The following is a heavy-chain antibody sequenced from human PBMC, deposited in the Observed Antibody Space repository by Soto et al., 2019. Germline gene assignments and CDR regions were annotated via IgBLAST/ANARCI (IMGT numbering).Heavy chain of an antibody. J-gene: IGHJ6*02. Sequence: SETLSLTCAVYGGSFSGYYWTWIRQPPGKGLEWIGEIKQSGITNHNPSLKSRLTISMDTSKNQFSLKLSSVTAADTAVYYCARAPTRGYSTFFGRYRYGLDVWGQGTTVTVSS. CDR3: ARAPTRGYSTFFGRYRYGLDV. CDR2: IKQSGIT. V-gene: IGHV4-34*01. D-gene: IGHD2-2*01. CDR1: GGSFSGYY.